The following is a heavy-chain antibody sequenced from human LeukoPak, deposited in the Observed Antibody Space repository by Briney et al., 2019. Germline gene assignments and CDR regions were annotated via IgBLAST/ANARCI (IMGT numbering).Heavy chain of an antibody. CDR1: GFTFSAYT. D-gene: IGHD3-9*01. J-gene: IGHJ3*01. CDR2: MSSTRSSI. CDR3: ARERGYDILDAFDV. Sequence: GGPLRLSCAASGFTFSAYTMNWVRQAPGKGLEWVSSMSSTRSSIYYADSVKGRFTISRDNANNSLYLQVNSLRPEDTAVYYCARERGYDILDAFDVWGQGTMVTVSS. V-gene: IGHV3-21*01.